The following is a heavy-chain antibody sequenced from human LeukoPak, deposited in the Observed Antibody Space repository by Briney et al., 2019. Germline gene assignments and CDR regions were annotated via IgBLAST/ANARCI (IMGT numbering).Heavy chain of an antibody. D-gene: IGHD6-13*01. Sequence: AASVKVSCKVSGYILTELSMHWVRQAPGKGLEWMGGFDPEDGETIYAQKFQGRVTMTEDTSTDTAYMELSSLRSEDTAVYYCAIASSSWETYFDYWGQGTLVTVSS. CDR1: GYILTELS. CDR3: AIASSSWETYFDY. J-gene: IGHJ4*02. V-gene: IGHV1-24*01. CDR2: FDPEDGET.